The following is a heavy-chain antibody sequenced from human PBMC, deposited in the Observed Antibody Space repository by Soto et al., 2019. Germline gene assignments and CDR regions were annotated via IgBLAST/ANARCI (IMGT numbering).Heavy chain of an antibody. CDR1: GFTFSNYA. J-gene: IGHJ4*02. D-gene: IGHD3-10*01. Sequence: EVQVLESGGGLVQPGGSLRLSCAASGFTFSNYAMSWVRQAPGKGLEWVSSISGSGGTTYYADSVKGRLTISRDNTKNALYLQMSMLRVEDRAVYYCAKNNMGYYLDYWGQGTLVTVSS. CDR2: ISGSGGTT. V-gene: IGHV3-23*01. CDR3: AKNNMGYYLDY.